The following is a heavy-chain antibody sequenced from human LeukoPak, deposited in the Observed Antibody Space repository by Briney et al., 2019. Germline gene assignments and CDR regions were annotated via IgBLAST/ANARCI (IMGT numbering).Heavy chain of an antibody. J-gene: IGHJ3*02. CDR3: ARDRSGDDYVWGSYRYTGDAFDI. D-gene: IGHD3-16*02. CDR2: IYYSGST. CDR1: GGSISSGGYY. V-gene: IGHV4-31*03. Sequence: SETLSLTCTVSGGSISSGGYYWSWIRQHPGKGLEWIGYIYYSGSTYYNPSLKSRVTISVDTSKNQISLKLSSVTAADTAVYYCARDRSGDDYVWGSYRYTGDAFDIWGQGTMVTVSS.